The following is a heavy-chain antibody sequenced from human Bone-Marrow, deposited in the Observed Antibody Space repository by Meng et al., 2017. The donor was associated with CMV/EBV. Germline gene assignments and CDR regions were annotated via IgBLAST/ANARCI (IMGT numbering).Heavy chain of an antibody. Sequence: SETLSLTCTVSGGSISSGGYYWGWIRQPPGKGLEWIGSIYHSGSTYYNPSLKSRVTISVDTSKNQFSLKLSSVTAADTAVYYCAREDQYYDFWSGSAGAYYGMDVWGQGTTVTVSS. CDR1: GGSISSGGYY. J-gene: IGHJ6*02. V-gene: IGHV4-39*07. CDR3: AREDQYYDFWSGSAGAYYGMDV. CDR2: IYHSGST. D-gene: IGHD3-3*01.